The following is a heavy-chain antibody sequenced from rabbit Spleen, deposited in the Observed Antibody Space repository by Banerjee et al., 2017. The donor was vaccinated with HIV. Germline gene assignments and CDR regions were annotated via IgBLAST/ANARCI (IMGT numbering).Heavy chain of an antibody. Sequence: QEQLEESGEGLVKPGASLTLTCKASGFSFSRGYDMCWVRQAPGKGLEWIACIYTGNSKTYYANWAKGRFTISKPSSPSVTLQMTSLTVADTATYFCARDAGTSFSTYGMDLWGPGTLVTVS. V-gene: IGHV1S45*01. CDR1: GFSFSRGYD. J-gene: IGHJ6*01. D-gene: IGHD4-2*01. CDR2: IYTGNSKT. CDR3: ARDAGTSFSTYGMDL.